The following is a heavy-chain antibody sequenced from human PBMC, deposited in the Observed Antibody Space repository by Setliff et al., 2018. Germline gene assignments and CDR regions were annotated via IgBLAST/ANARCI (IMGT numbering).Heavy chain of an antibody. CDR1: GFTFSSYS. CDR3: ADAGSAKGLDI. J-gene: IGHJ6*02. D-gene: IGHD6-19*01. V-gene: IGHV3-23*01. Sequence: GGSLRLSCAASGFTFSSYSMNWVRQAPGKGLEWVSMISSSAQTTYYADSVKGRFTISRDNSKNTVYLEMNSLKTEDTAVYYCADAGSAKGLDIWGQGTTVTVSS. CDR2: ISSSAQTT.